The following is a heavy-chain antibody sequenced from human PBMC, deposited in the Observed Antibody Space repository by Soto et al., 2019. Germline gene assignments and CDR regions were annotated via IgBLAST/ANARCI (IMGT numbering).Heavy chain of an antibody. Sequence: SETLSLTCTVSGGSISNYYWSWVRQPPGKGLEWIGYIYDSGSTNYNPSLKSRVTISVDTSKNQFSLRLTSATAADTAVYYCEAAPRYWCQGTLVTVCS. J-gene: IGHJ4*02. CDR3: EAAPRY. D-gene: IGHD2-15*01. V-gene: IGHV4-59*01. CDR1: GGSISNYY. CDR2: IYDSGST.